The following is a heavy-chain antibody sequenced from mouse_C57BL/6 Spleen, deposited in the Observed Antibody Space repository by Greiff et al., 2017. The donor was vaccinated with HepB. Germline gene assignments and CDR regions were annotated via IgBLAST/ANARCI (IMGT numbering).Heavy chain of an antibody. D-gene: IGHD2-5*01. CDR3: TRWSNGVDY. CDR1: GYTFTDYE. Sequence: QVHVKQSGAELVRPGASVTLSCKASGYTFTDYEMHWVKQTPVHGLEWIGAIDPETGGTAYNQKFKGKAILTADKSSSTAYMELRSLTSEDSAVYYCTRWSNGVDYWGQGTSVTVSS. CDR2: IDPETGGT. J-gene: IGHJ4*01. V-gene: IGHV1-15*01.